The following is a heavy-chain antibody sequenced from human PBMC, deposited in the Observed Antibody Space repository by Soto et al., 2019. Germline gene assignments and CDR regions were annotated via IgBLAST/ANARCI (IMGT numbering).Heavy chain of an antibody. CDR2: IIPILGIA. J-gene: IGHJ6*02. CDR3: AGDDPLRGGMDV. D-gene: IGHD3-10*01. CDR1: GGTFSSYT. V-gene: IGHV1-69*08. Sequence: QVQLVQSGAEVKKPGSSVKVSCKASGGTFSSYTISWVRQAPGQGLAWMGRIIPILGIANYAQKFPGRVTITADKSTSTDYMELSSLRSEATAVYYCAGDDPLRGGMDVWGQGTTVTVSS.